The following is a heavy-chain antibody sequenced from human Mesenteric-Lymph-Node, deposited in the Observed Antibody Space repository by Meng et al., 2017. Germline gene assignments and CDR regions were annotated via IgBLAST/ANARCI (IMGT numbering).Heavy chain of an antibody. CDR3: TTDSRY. J-gene: IGHJ4*02. CDR2: IKGKRDGDAM. V-gene: IGHV3-15*01. Sequence: GESLKISCVASGLSFKDTWMSWVRQVPGKGLEWVGRIKGKRDGDAMDNIVPVKGRFTVSRDDSHNTVYLQMNSLKTEDTAVYYCTTDSRYWGQGTLVTVSS. CDR1: GLSFKDTW. D-gene: IGHD3-9*01.